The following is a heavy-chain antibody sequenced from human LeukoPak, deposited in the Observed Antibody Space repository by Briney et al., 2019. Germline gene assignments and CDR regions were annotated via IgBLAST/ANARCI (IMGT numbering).Heavy chain of an antibody. CDR2: ISDNGGGT. CDR3: AKESAGSYYFFDY. D-gene: IGHD1-26*01. Sequence: GGSLRLSCTASGFTFSDYAMSWVRQAPGEGLEWVSSISDNGGGTYYADSVKDRFTISRDNSKNTLYLQMNSLRAEDTAVYYCAKESAGSYYFFDYWGQGTLVTVSS. V-gene: IGHV3-23*01. CDR1: GFTFSDYA. J-gene: IGHJ4*02.